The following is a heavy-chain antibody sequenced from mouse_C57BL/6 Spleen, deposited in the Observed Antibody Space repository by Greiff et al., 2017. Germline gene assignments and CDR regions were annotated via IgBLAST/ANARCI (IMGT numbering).Heavy chain of an antibody. CDR2: IHPSDSDT. Sequence: QVQLQQPGAELVKPGASVKVSCKASGYTFTSYWMHWVKQRPGQGLEWIGRIHPSDSDTNYNQKFKGKATLTVDKSSSTAYMQLSSLTSEDSAVYYWAILRIYDGYFPAMDYWGQGTTLTVSS. J-gene: IGHJ2*01. CDR3: AILRIYDGYFPAMDY. V-gene: IGHV1-74*01. D-gene: IGHD2-3*01. CDR1: GYTFTSYW.